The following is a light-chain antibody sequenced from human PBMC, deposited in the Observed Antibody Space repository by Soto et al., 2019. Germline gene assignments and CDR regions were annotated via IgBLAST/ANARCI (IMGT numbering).Light chain of an antibody. V-gene: IGKV2-30*01. CDR3: MHGTHWTPYT. Sequence: EVVMTQSPLSLPVTLGQPASISCRSSQSLAYIDGNTYLSWFQQRPGQSPRRLIDKVSNRESGVPDRCSGSGSGTDFTLNISRVEAEDVGVDYCMHGTHWTPYTIVKGIKLVIK. CDR2: KVS. J-gene: IGKJ2*01. CDR1: QSLAYIDGNTY.